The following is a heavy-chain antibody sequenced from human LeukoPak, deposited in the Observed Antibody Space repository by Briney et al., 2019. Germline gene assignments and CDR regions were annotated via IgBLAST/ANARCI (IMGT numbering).Heavy chain of an antibody. CDR2: ISYDGSNK. J-gene: IGHJ4*02. CDR3: AKQGTIFGAYYFDY. Sequence: GGSLRLSCAASGFTFSSYGMHWVRQAPGKGLEWVAVISYDGSNKYYADSVKGRFTISRDNSKNTLYPQMNSLRAEDTVVYYCAKQGTIFGAYYFDYWGQGTLVTVSS. CDR1: GFTFSSYG. V-gene: IGHV3-30*18. D-gene: IGHD3-3*01.